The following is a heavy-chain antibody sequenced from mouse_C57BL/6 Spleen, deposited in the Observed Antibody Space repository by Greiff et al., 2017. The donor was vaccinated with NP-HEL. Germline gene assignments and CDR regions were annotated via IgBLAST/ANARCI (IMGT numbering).Heavy chain of an antibody. V-gene: IGHV7-3*01. Sequence: DVMLVESGGGLVQPGGSLSLSCAASGFTFTDYYMSWVRQPPGKALEWLGFIRNKANGYTTEYSASVKGRFTISRDNSQSILYLQMNALRAEDSATYYCARYKNYDYGYAMDYWGQGTSVTVSS. CDR2: IRNKANGYTT. J-gene: IGHJ4*01. D-gene: IGHD2-4*01. CDR1: GFTFTDYY. CDR3: ARYKNYDYGYAMDY.